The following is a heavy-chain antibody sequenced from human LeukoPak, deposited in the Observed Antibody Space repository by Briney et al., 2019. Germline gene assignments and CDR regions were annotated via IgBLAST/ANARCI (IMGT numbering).Heavy chain of an antibody. D-gene: IGHD3-10*01. Sequence: GGSLRLSCAASGFTFDDYAMHWVRQAPGKGLEWVSGISWNSGSIGYADSVKGRFTISRDNAKNSLYLQMNSLRAEDMALYYCAKGAGISYYSYMDVWGKGTTVTVSS. CDR3: AKGAGISYYSYMDV. V-gene: IGHV3-9*03. CDR1: GFTFDDYA. CDR2: ISWNSGSI. J-gene: IGHJ6*03.